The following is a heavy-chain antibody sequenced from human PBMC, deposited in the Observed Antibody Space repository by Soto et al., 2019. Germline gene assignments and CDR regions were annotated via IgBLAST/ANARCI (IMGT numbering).Heavy chain of an antibody. Sequence: QVHLVESGGGVVQPGRSLRLSCAASGFTFNRFGMHWVRQAPGKGLEWVSVISYDGSNKYYADSVKGRFTISRDNSQNTLYLQMNSLRPEDTAMYYCAKAVDISVRGVPPSDYWGQGTLVTVSS. D-gene: IGHD3-10*02. CDR1: GFTFNRFG. J-gene: IGHJ4*02. V-gene: IGHV3-30*18. CDR2: ISYDGSNK. CDR3: AKAVDISVRGVPPSDY.